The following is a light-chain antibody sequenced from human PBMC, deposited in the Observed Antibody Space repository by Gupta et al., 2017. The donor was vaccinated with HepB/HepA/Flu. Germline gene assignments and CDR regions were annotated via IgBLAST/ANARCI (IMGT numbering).Light chain of an antibody. J-gene: IGKJ1*01. CDR1: QSVSSSY. Sequence: EIGLTQYPGTLSLSTGARATLSCRASQSVSSSYLAWYQQKPGQAPRLLIYGASSRATGFPDRFSGSGSGTDFTLTISRLEPEDFAVYYCQQYGSSPPTCGQGTKVEIK. CDR3: QQYGSSPPT. V-gene: IGKV3-20*01. CDR2: GAS.